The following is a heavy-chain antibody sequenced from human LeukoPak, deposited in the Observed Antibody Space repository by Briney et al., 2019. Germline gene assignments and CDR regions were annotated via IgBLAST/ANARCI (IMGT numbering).Heavy chain of an antibody. CDR2: IIPIFGTA. CDR1: GGTFSSYA. V-gene: IGHV1-69*13. Sequence: SVKVSCKASGGTFSSYAISWLRQAPGQGLEWMGGIIPIFGTANYAQKFQGRVTITADESTSTAYMELSSLRSEDTAVYYCARTKMGGSHDFDVWGPRTMVTVSS. CDR3: ARTKMGGSHDFDV. D-gene: IGHD2-15*01. J-gene: IGHJ3*01.